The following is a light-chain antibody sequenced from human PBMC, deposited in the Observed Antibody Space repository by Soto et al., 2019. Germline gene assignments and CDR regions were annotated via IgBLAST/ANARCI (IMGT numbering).Light chain of an antibody. CDR3: QHYDHYPIT. CDR1: QNINDW. J-gene: IGKJ5*01. Sequence: DIQMTQSPSSLSASIGDRVPITCRASQNINDWLAWYQQKPGKAPKLLIYKASSLESGVPSRFSGSGSGTEFTLTISSLQPDDLASYYCQHYDHYPITFGQGTRLEIK. CDR2: KAS. V-gene: IGKV1-5*03.